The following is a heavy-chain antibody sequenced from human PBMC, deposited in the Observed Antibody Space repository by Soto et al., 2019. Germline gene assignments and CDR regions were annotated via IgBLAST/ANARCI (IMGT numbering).Heavy chain of an antibody. J-gene: IGHJ4*02. CDR1: GFTFSSYS. V-gene: IGHV3-21*01. CDR3: ARDICSGGSCYLFDY. CDR2: ISSSSSYI. Sequence: GGSLRLSCAASGFTFSSYSMNWVRQAPGKGLEWVSSISSSSSYIYYADSVKGRFTISRDNAKNSLYLQMNSLRAEDTAVYYCARDICSGGSCYLFDYWGQGTLVTVSS. D-gene: IGHD2-15*01.